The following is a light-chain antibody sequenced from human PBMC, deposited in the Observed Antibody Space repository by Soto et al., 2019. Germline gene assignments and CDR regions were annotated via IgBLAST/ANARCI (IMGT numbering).Light chain of an antibody. J-gene: IGKJ1*01. CDR1: QSVRNNY. Sequence: EIVLTQSPGTLSLSPGERATLSCRASQSVRNNYLAWYQQKPGQAPRVVIYGASSRATGIPDRFSGGGSGTDFTLTISRLEPEDFAVYYCQQYNYSPWTYGQGTKVDIK. CDR2: GAS. CDR3: QQYNYSPWT. V-gene: IGKV3-20*01.